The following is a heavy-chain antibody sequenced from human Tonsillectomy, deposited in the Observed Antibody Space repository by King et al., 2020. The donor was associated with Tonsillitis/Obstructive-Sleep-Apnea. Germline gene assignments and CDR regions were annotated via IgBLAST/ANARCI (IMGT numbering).Heavy chain of an antibody. Sequence: QLQESGPGLVKPSETLSLTCTVSGGSISSSSYYWDGIRQPPGKGLGGIGRINFSGSTYYNPSLKSRVTISVDTSKNQFSLKLSSVTAADTAVYYCAREVVWGSYRYPYFDYWGQGTLVTVSS. J-gene: IGHJ4*02. V-gene: IGHV4-39*02. CDR3: AREVVWGSYRYPYFDY. CDR2: INFSGST. D-gene: IGHD3-16*02. CDR1: GGSISSSSYY.